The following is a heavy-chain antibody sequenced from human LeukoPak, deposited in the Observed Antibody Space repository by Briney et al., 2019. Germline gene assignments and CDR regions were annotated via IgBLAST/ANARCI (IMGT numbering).Heavy chain of an antibody. D-gene: IGHD3-10*01. J-gene: IGHJ4*02. CDR2: IDWDDDK. V-gene: IGHV2-70*01. Sequence: SGPTLVNPTQTLTLTCTFSGFSLSTSGMCVRWIRQPPGKALEWLALIDWDDDKYYSTSLKTRLTISKDTSKNQVVLTMTNMDPVDTATYYCARGYGINYYGSGSFHYFDYWGQGTLVTVSS. CDR3: ARGYGINYYGSGSFHYFDY. CDR1: GFSLSTSGMC.